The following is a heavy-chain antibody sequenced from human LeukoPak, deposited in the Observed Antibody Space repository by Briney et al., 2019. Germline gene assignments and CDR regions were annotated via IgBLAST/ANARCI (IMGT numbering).Heavy chain of an antibody. CDR3: ARGASSIAALNPFWYFDL. CDR2: INPTVGST. Sequence: ASVKASSKASGYTFTSYYMHWVRQGPGQRLERMGIINPTVGSTSYAQKFQGRVTMTRDTSTNTVYMELSSLRSEDTAVYYCARGASSIAALNPFWYFDLWGRGTLVTVSS. D-gene: IGHD6-6*01. J-gene: IGHJ2*01. CDR1: GYTFTSYY. V-gene: IGHV1-46*01.